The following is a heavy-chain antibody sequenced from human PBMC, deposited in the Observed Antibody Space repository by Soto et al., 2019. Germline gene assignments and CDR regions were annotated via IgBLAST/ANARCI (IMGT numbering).Heavy chain of an antibody. CDR1: GYTFTSYG. J-gene: IGHJ3*02. CDR2: ISAYNGNT. Sequence: ASVKVSCKASGYTFTSYGISWVRQAPGQGLEWMGWISAYNGNTNYAQKLQGRVTMTTDTSTSTAYMELRSLRSDDTAVYYCARVGYSSGWHKVGAFDIWGQGTMVTVS. CDR3: ARVGYSSGWHKVGAFDI. V-gene: IGHV1-18*01. D-gene: IGHD6-19*01.